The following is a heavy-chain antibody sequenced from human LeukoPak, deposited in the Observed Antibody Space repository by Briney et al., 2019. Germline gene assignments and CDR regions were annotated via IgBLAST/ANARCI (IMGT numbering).Heavy chain of an antibody. V-gene: IGHV1-2*02. CDR1: GGTFSSYA. Sequence: AASVKVSCKASGGTFSSYAISWVRQAPGQGLEWMGWINPNSGGTNYAQKFQGRVTMTRDTSISTAYMELSRLRSDDTAVYYCARGSYDSSGYYFAYDAFDIWGQGTMVTVSS. CDR2: INPNSGGT. D-gene: IGHD3-22*01. CDR3: ARGSYDSSGYYFAYDAFDI. J-gene: IGHJ3*02.